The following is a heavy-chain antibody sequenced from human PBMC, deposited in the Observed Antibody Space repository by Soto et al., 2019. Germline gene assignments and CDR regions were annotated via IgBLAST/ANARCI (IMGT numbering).Heavy chain of an antibody. Sequence: ASVQVSCKASGYPFTSYGIHWVRQAPGQRLEWMGWINAANGNTKYSPKFQGRVTMTGNASITTAYMELSSLRSEDTAVYYCGRVMYTGRWTSQCINHWGQGTLVTLSS. CDR2: INAANGNT. CDR3: GRVMYTGRWTSQCINH. CDR1: GYPFTSYG. J-gene: IGHJ5*02. D-gene: IGHD1-26*01. V-gene: IGHV1-3*01.